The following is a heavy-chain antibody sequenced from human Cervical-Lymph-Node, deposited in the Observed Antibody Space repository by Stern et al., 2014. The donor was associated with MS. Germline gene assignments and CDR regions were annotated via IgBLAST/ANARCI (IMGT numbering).Heavy chain of an antibody. V-gene: IGHV4-59*01. CDR3: ARHSVGVKDFDS. CDR1: GGSIRTFS. J-gene: IGHJ4*02. Sequence: QVPLQESGPGLVKPSETLSLTCTVSGGSIRTFSWSWIRQPPGRGLEWIGCVYYNGTTTHNPSLKSRVTMSVDTSKSQLSLRLHSVTAADTAVYYCARHSVGVKDFDSWGQGTLVTVSS. D-gene: IGHD4-23*01. CDR2: VYYNGTT.